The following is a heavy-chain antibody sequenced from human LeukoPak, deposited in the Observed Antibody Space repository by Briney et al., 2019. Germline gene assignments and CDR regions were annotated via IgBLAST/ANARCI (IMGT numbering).Heavy chain of an antibody. CDR2: IKQDGSEK. CDR3: ARVRGYSYGLGY. CDR1: VFTFSSYW. D-gene: IGHD5-18*01. Sequence: LAGGSLRLSCAASVFTFSSYWMSWVRQAPGKGLEWVANIKQDGSEKYYVDSVKGRFTISRDNAKNSLYLQMNSLRAEDTAVYYCARVRGYSYGLGYWGQGTLVTVSS. J-gene: IGHJ4*02. V-gene: IGHV3-7*04.